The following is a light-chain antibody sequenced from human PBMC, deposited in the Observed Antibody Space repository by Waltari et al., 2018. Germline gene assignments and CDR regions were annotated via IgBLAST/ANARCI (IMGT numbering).Light chain of an antibody. CDR2: DDG. J-gene: IGLJ1*01. Sequence: SYVLTQPPSVSVAPGQTARITCDGNKIGSKNVNWYQQKPGQAPVLVVYDDGDRPSGIPERFSGANSGNTATLTISRGDAGDEADYYCQVWDSGSDHYVFGTVTKVTVL. V-gene: IGLV3-21*02. CDR1: KIGSKN. CDR3: QVWDSGSDHYV.